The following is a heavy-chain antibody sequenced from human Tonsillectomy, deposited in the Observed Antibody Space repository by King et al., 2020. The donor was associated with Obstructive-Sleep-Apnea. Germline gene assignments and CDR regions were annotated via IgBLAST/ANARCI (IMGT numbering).Heavy chain of an antibody. CDR2: IGTAGDT. D-gene: IGHD6-19*01. CDR3: ARANSSGWFGTSFDY. Sequence: VQLVESGGGLVQPGGSLRLSCAASVFTFSSYDMHWVRQATGKGLEWVSAIGTAGDTYYPGSVKGRFTISRENAKNSLYLQMNSLRAGDTAVYYCARANSSGWFGTSFDYWGQGTLVTVSS. CDR1: VFTFSSYD. J-gene: IGHJ4*02. V-gene: IGHV3-13*04.